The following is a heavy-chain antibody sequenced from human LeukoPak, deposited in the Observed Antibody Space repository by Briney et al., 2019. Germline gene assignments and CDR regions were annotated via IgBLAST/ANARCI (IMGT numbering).Heavy chain of an antibody. CDR1: GFTFSSYA. V-gene: IGHV3-30-3*01. CDR2: ISYDGSNK. J-gene: IGHJ3*02. Sequence: SGGSLRLSCAASGFTFSSYAMHWVRQAPGKGLEWVAVISYDGSNKYYADSVKGRFTISRDNSKNTLYLQMNSLRAEDTAVYYCASFYDSKAFDIWGQGTMVTVSS. D-gene: IGHD3-22*01. CDR3: ASFYDSKAFDI.